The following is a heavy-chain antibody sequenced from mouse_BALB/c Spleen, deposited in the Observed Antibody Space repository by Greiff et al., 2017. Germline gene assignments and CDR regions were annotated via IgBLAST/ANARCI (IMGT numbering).Heavy chain of an antibody. V-gene: IGHV5-6*01. J-gene: IGHJ4*01. CDR1: GFTFSSYG. D-gene: IGHD2-14*01. Sequence: EVKLMESGGDLVKPGGSLKLSCAASGFTFSSYGMSWVRQTPDKRLEWVATISSGGSYTYYPDSVKGRFTISRDHAKNTLYLQMSSLKSEDTAMYYCARPYYGYGVEYAMDYWGQGTSVTVSS. CDR3: ARPYYGYGVEYAMDY. CDR2: ISSGGSYT.